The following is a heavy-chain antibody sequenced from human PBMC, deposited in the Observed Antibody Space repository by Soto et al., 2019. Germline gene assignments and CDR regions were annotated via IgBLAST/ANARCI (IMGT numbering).Heavy chain of an antibody. CDR2: IYYSGST. Sequence: SENLSLTCTVSGGSISSYYWSWIRQPPGKGLEWIGYIYYSGSTNYNPSLKSRVTISVDTSKNQFSLKLSSVTAADTAVYYCARVIRLMDTAAADTNIDSRGQGIPVTV. D-gene: IGHD5-18*01. CDR1: GGSISSYY. V-gene: IGHV4-59*12. J-gene: IGHJ4*02. CDR3: ARVIRLMDTAAADTNIDS.